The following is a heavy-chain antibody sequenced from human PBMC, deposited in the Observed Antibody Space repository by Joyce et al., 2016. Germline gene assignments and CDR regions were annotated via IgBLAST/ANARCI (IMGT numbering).Heavy chain of an antibody. D-gene: IGHD2/OR15-2a*01. CDR3: TRGRIEYSKTFNAYDI. V-gene: IGHV1-69*04. J-gene: IGHJ3*02. CDR1: GGNFYDYT. CDR2: IIPIVGVA. Sequence: VQLVQSGAEVTKPGSSVKVSCKVSGGNFYDYTITWVRQAPGQGLEWMGRIIPIVGVANYARKFRGRVALTADKSTATAYLELNSLRLDDTAMFFCTRGRIEYSKTFNAYDIWGQGTVVTVSS.